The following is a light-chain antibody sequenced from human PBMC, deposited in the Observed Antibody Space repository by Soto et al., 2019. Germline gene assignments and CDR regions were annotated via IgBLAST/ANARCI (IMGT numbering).Light chain of an antibody. CDR1: QGISNN. J-gene: IGKJ1*01. V-gene: IGKV1-27*01. CDR2: AAS. Sequence: QLTQSPSSLSASVGDRVTITCRASQGISNNLAWYQQKPGNVPKLLIYAASTLQSGVPPRFSGSGSGTDFTLTISSLEPEDVATYYCQQYNRAPRAFGQGTKVEIK. CDR3: QQYNRAPRA.